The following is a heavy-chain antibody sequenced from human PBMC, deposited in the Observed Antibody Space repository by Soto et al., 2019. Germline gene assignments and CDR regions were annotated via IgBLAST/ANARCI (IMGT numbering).Heavy chain of an antibody. CDR2: ISYSGYT. J-gene: IGHJ2*01. CDR1: GGSISNYY. D-gene: IGHD2-21*02. Sequence: QVQLQESGPGLVKPSETLSLTCTVSGGSISNYYWNWIRQPPGKGLEWIGYISYSGYTNYNPSLKSRVTISVDTSNNQFSLKLTSVTAADTAIYYCGRKGPTAEGGFWYFDLWGRGTLVTVSS. V-gene: IGHV4-59*01. CDR3: GRKGPTAEGGFWYFDL.